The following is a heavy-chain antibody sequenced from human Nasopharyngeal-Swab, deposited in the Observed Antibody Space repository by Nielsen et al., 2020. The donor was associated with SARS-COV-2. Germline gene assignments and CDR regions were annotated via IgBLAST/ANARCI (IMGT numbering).Heavy chain of an antibody. J-gene: IGHJ6*02. CDR2: VSSNGGST. CDR3: AREAQTGYSSGWTYYYYGMDV. Sequence: GESLKISCSASGFTFNTYAMHWVRQAPGKGLEYVSFVSSNGGSTDYADSVKGRFTISRDNSKNTLYLQMSSLRAEDTAVYYCAREAQTGYSSGWTYYYYGMDVWGQGTTVTVSS. CDR1: GFTFNTYA. D-gene: IGHD6-19*01. V-gene: IGHV3-64D*08.